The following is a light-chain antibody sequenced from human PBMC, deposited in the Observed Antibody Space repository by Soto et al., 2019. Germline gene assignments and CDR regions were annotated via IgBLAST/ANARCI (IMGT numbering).Light chain of an antibody. V-gene: IGLV2-11*01. CDR2: DVN. CDR3: CSYAGDYTFV. CDR1: SSDVGGYNY. J-gene: IGLJ1*01. Sequence: QSALTQPRSVSGSPGQSVTISCTGTSSDVGGYNYVSWNQQYPGRAPKLIIFDVNNRPSGIPDRFSGSKSGNTASLTISGLQAEDEADYYCCSYAGDYTFVFGTGTKLTVL.